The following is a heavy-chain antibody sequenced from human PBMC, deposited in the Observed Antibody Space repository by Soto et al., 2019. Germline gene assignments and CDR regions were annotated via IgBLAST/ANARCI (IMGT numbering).Heavy chain of an antibody. D-gene: IGHD6-13*01. V-gene: IGHV3-7*01. CDR1: GFTFSSYW. J-gene: IGHJ4*02. CDR3: ARDLGATDYKRIAASGSYFDY. Sequence: GGSLRLSCAASGFTFSSYWMSWVRQAPGKGLEWVANIKQDGSEKYYVDSVKGRFTISRDNAKNSLYLQMNSLRAEDTAVYYCARDLGATDYKRIAASGSYFDYWGQGTLVTVSS. CDR2: IKQDGSEK.